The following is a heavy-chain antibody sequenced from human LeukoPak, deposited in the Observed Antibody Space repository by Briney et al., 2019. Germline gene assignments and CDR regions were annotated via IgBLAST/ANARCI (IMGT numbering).Heavy chain of an antibody. Sequence: PGGSLRLSCAASGFIFSSYAMTWVRQAPGKGLEWVSTISGSGSSTCYVDSVKGRFTISRDNSRNTLYLQMNSLRAEDTAVYYCAKDKRGGHCTSTSCQAPDFWGQGTLVTVSS. CDR1: GFIFSSYA. J-gene: IGHJ4*02. V-gene: IGHV3-23*01. D-gene: IGHD2-2*01. CDR2: ISGSGSST. CDR3: AKDKRGGHCTSTSCQAPDF.